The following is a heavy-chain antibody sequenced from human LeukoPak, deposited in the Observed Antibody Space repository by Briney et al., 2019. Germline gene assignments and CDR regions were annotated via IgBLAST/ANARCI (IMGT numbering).Heavy chain of an antibody. CDR3: ARDPSGYLRVGHYDY. V-gene: IGHV3-21*01. Sequence: GGSLRLSCAASGFTFNTSAMNWVGQVPGKGLEWVSSIDLDSSHIYYAASVRGRFTISRDNARNSVYLQMNSLRVEDTALYYCARDPSGYLRVGHYDYWGQGTLVAVSS. CDR1: GFTFNTSA. CDR2: IDLDSSHI. J-gene: IGHJ4*02. D-gene: IGHD2-15*01.